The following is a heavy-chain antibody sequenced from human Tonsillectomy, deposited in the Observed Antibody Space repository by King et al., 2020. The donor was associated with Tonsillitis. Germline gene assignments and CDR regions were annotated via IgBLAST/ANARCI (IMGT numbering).Heavy chain of an antibody. CDR3: ARQWGFCTNGVCFLYYFDY. CDR1: GGSISTSSYY. D-gene: IGHD2-8*01. CDR2: IYYTGST. Sequence: QLQESGPGLVKPSETLSLTCAVSGGSISTSSYYWGWIRQSPGKGLEWIGRIYYTGSTYYSPSLRSRVTISVATSKNQFSLRLSSVTAADTAVYYCARQWGFCTNGVCFLYYFDYWGQGALVTVSS. V-gene: IGHV4-39*01. J-gene: IGHJ4*02.